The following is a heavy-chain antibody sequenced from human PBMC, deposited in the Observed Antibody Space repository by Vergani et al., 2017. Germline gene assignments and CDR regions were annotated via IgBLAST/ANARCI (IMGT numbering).Heavy chain of an antibody. D-gene: IGHD6-19*01. J-gene: IGHJ6*02. Sequence: QLQLQESGPGLVKPSETLSLTCTVSGGSISSSSYYWGWIRQPPGKGLEWIGSIYYSGSTNYNPSLKSRVTISVDTSKNQFSLKLSSVTAADTAVYYCATLRGSGSTSYYYYYGMDVWGQGTTVTVSS. CDR1: GGSISSSSYY. V-gene: IGHV4-39*07. CDR3: ATLRGSGSTSYYYYYGMDV. CDR2: IYYSGST.